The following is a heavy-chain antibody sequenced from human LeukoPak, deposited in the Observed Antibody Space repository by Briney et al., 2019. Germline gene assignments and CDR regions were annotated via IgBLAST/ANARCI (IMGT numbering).Heavy chain of an antibody. J-gene: IGHJ4*02. CDR2: IRYDGSNK. CDR3: VVATVGYLDY. Sequence: GGSLRLSCAASGFTFSSYGMHWVRQAPGKGLEWVAFIRYDGSNKYYADSVKGRFTISRDNSKNTLYLQMNSLRAEDTAVYYCVVATVGYLDYWGQGTLVTVSS. CDR1: GFTFSSYG. D-gene: IGHD5-12*01. V-gene: IGHV3-30*02.